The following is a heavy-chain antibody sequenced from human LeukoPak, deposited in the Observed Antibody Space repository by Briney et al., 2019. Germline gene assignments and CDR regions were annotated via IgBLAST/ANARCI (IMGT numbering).Heavy chain of an antibody. J-gene: IGHJ4*02. CDR3: ARGAAAGDY. CDR1: GGSFSGCY. Sequence: SETLSLTCAVYGGSFSGCYWSWIRQPPGKGLEWIGEINHSGSTNYNPSLKSRVTISVDTSKNQFSLKLSSVTAADTAVYYCARGAAAGDYWGQGTLVTVSS. CDR2: INHSGST. V-gene: IGHV4-34*01. D-gene: IGHD6-13*01.